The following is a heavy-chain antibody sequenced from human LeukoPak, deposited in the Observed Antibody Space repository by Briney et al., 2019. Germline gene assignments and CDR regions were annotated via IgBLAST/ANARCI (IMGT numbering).Heavy chain of an antibody. J-gene: IGHJ4*02. CDR3: ASYSSSWYYFYY. CDR2: IYPGDSDT. V-gene: IGHV5-51*01. D-gene: IGHD2-2*01. CDR1: GYRFTSYW. Sequence: GESLKISCKGSGYRFTSYWIGWVREIPGKGMRWMGIIYPGDSDTRYSPSFQGQVTISADKSISTPYLPSICLKASDTAIYYCASYSSSWYYFYYWGKGTLVTVS.